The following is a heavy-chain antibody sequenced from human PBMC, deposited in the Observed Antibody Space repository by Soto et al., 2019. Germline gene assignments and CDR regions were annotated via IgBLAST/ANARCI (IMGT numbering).Heavy chain of an antibody. CDR3: AKGFSFNSGWYRWFDP. CDR1: GFTFSTYA. V-gene: IGHV3-23*01. CDR2: ISGSGGST. J-gene: IGHJ5*02. Sequence: GGSLRLSCSASGFTFSTYAMTWVRQDPGKGLGWVSAISGSGGSTYYADSVKGRFTISRDNSKNMLYLQMNSLRADDTAVYYCAKGFSFNSGWYRWFDPWGQGTLVTVSS. D-gene: IGHD6-19*01.